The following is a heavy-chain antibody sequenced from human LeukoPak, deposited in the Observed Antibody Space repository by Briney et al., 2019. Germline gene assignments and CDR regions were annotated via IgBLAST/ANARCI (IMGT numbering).Heavy chain of an antibody. V-gene: IGHV1-2*02. CDR3: AREGVGAIDAFDI. D-gene: IGHD1-26*01. CDR1: GYTFTGYY. J-gene: IGHJ3*02. CDR2: INPNSGGT. Sequence: ASVKVSCKASGYTFTGYYMHWVRQAPGQGLEWMGWINPNSGGTNYAQKFQGRVTMTRDTSISTACMELSRLRSDDTAVYYCAREGVGAIDAFDIWGQGTMVTVSS.